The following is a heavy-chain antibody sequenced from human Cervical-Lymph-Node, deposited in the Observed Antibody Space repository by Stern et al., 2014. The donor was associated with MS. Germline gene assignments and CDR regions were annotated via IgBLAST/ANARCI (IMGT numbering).Heavy chain of an antibody. V-gene: IGHV4-39*01. Sequence: QVQLQESGPGLVKPSETLSLTCTVSGGSISSSSYYWGWIRQPPGKGLEXIGGIYYSGSTYYNPSLKSRVTISVDTSKNQFPLKLSSVTAADTAVYYCARHFPNLVITMVRGGRFDPWGQGTLVTVSS. D-gene: IGHD3-10*01. CDR1: GGSISSSSYY. J-gene: IGHJ5*02. CDR3: ARHFPNLVITMVRGGRFDP. CDR2: IYYSGST.